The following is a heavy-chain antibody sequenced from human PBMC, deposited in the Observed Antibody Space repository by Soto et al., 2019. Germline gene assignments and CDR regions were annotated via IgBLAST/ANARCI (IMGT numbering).Heavy chain of an antibody. CDR3: ASRGNQD. D-gene: IGHD1-1*01. J-gene: IGHJ4*02. CDR2: IKEDGSQK. CDR1: GFSFSTFW. V-gene: IGHV3-7*05. Sequence: GGSLRLSCAGSGFSFSTFWMYWVRQAPGQGLECLATIKEDGSQKYYVDSVKGRFTVSRDNAKNSLYLQMNSLRGEDTAVYYCASRGNQDWGQGTLVTVSS.